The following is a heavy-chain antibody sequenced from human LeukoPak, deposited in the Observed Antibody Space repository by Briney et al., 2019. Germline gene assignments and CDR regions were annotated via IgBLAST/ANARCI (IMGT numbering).Heavy chain of an antibody. Sequence: GASVKVSCKASGYSLTGYYMHWVRQAPGQGLEWMGWINPNSGGTNYAQKFQGRVTMTRDTSISTAYMELSRLRSDDTAVYYCARVMGYYDSSGYYYYGMDVWGQGTTVTVSS. CDR3: ARVMGYYDSSGYYYYGMDV. V-gene: IGHV1-2*02. CDR2: INPNSGGT. D-gene: IGHD3-22*01. J-gene: IGHJ6*02. CDR1: GYSLTGYY.